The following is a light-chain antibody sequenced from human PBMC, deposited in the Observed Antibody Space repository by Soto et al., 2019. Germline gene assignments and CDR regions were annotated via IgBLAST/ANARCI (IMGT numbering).Light chain of an antibody. CDR1: QSVLYSSNNKNY. J-gene: IGKJ3*01. CDR3: QQYFNTPVT. V-gene: IGKV4-1*01. Sequence: DIVMTQSPDSLAVSLGERATVKCQSSQSVLYSSNNKNYLAWYQQRPGQPPQLLVYWASTRQPGVPDRFSGSGSGTDFTLTISSLQAEDLAVYYCQQYFNTPVTFGPGTKVDV. CDR2: WAS.